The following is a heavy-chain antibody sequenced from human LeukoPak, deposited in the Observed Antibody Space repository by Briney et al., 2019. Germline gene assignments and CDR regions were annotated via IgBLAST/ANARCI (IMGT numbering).Heavy chain of an antibody. V-gene: IGHV4-39*01. CDR3: AIVKAGYFDLYYYYGMDV. Sequence: AETLSLTCTVSGGSISSSSYYWGWIRQPPGKGLEWIRSIYYSGSTYYNPSLKSRVTISVDTSKHQFSLKLSYVTAADTAVYYCAIVKAGYFDLYYYYGMDVWGQGTTVTVSS. D-gene: IGHD3-9*01. CDR1: GGSISSSSYY. CDR2: IYYSGST. J-gene: IGHJ6*02.